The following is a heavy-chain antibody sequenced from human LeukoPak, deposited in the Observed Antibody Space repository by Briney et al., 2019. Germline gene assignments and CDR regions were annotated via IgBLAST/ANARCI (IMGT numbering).Heavy chain of an antibody. CDR3: ARGDGYNFDY. CDR2: MSASGST. Sequence: PSETLSLTCTVSGGSISSYYWSWIRQSARKGLEWIGRMSASGSTTYNPSLKRRVTMSVDTSKNQFSLKLTSVAAADTAVYYCARGDGYNFDYWGQGTLVIVSS. D-gene: IGHD5-24*01. CDR1: GGSISSYY. V-gene: IGHV4-4*07. J-gene: IGHJ4*02.